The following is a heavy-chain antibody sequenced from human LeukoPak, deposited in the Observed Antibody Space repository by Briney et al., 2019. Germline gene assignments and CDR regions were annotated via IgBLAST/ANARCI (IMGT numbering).Heavy chain of an antibody. CDR2: INPNGGGT. CDR1: GYTFMDSF. Sequence: ASVKVSCKASGYTFMDSFMHWVRQAPGQRLEWMAWINPNGGGTHYAQKFQGRVTLTLDTSISTAYMELNSLRSDDSAIYYCARNLTGASRDYWGQGTLVTVSS. V-gene: IGHV1-2*02. J-gene: IGHJ4*02. CDR3: ARNLTGASRDY.